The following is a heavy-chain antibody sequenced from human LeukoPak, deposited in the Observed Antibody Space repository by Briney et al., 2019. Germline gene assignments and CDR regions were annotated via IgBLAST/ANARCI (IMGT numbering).Heavy chain of an antibody. D-gene: IGHD3-16*02. CDR3: AKEGYDYLWGSYRGVDY. CDR1: GFTFGDYW. CDR2: ISYDGSNK. J-gene: IGHJ4*02. Sequence: PGGSLRLSCGASGFTFGDYWMHWVRQPPGKGLEWVAGISYDGSNKYYADSVKGRFTISRDNSKNTLFLQMNSLRAEDTAVYYCAKEGYDYLWGSYRGVDYWGQGTLVTVSS. V-gene: IGHV3-30*18.